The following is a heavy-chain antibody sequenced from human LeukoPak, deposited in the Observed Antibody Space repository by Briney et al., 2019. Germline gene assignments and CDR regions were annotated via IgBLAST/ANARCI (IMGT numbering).Heavy chain of an antibody. CDR2: IYYSGST. Sequence: SETLSLTCTVSGGSISSSSYHWGWIRQPPGKGLEWIGSIYYSGSTYYNPSLKSRVTISVDTSKNQFSLKLSSVTAADTAVYYCARGDGPKASYSSSSLHWFDPWGQGTLVTVSS. CDR1: GGSISSSSYH. J-gene: IGHJ5*02. CDR3: ARGDGPKASYSSSSLHWFDP. V-gene: IGHV4-39*01. D-gene: IGHD6-13*01.